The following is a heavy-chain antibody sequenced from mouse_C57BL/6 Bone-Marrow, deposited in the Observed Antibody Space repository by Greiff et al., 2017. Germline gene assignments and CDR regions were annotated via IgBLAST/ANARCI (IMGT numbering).Heavy chain of an antibody. CDR1: GYTFTSYW. J-gene: IGHJ4*01. CDR3: ARENLFITTVGYAMDY. CDR2: IYPGSGST. D-gene: IGHD1-1*01. V-gene: IGHV1-55*01. Sequence: QVQLQQPGAELVKPGASVKMSCKASGYTFTSYWITWVKQRPGQGLEWIGDIYPGSGSTNYNEKSKSKATLTVDTSSSTAYMQLSSLTSEDSAVYYCARENLFITTVGYAMDYWGQGTSVTVSS.